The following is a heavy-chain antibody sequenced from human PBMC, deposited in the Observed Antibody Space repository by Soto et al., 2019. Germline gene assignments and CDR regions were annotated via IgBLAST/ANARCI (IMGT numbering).Heavy chain of an antibody. V-gene: IGHV1-69*06. CDR3: DRGPVVDTAMVTDYYYYGMDV. CDR2: IIPIFGTA. J-gene: IGHJ6*02. CDR1: GGTFSSYA. Sequence: QVQLVQSGAEVKKPGSSVKVSCKASGGTFSSYAISWVRQAPGQGLEWMGGIIPIFGTANYAQKFQGRVTITADKSTRSAYMELRSLRSEDTAVYYCDRGPVVDTAMVTDYYYYGMDVWGQGTTVTVSS. D-gene: IGHD5-18*01.